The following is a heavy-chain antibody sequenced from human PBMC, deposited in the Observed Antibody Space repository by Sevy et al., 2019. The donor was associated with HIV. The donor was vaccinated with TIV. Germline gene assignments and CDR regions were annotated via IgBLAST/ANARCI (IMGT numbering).Heavy chain of an antibody. D-gene: IGHD3-10*01. V-gene: IGHV4-59*13. CDR2: IYYSGTA. Sequence: SETLSLTCTVSGGSISNYYWSWIRQPPGKGLEWIGYIYYSGTANYNPSLKSRVTISVDTSKNQFSLKLNSVTAADTAVYYCARDSIGCGSGRFFDYWGQGSLVTVSS. CDR3: ARDSIGCGSGRFFDY. CDR1: GGSISNYY. J-gene: IGHJ4*02.